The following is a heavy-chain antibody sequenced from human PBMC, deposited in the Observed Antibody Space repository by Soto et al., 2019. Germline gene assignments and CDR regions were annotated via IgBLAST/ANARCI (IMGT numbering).Heavy chain of an antibody. CDR2: ISYDGSYK. Sequence: QVQLVESGGGVVQPGRSLRLSCAASEFTLTPYAMHWVRQAPGKGLEWLTLISYDGSYKDYAASVRGRFAISRDNSKNTLYLQMNGLTAEDTAVYYCARDCDRGGGSYFWYFDLRGHGTLVTVSS. CDR3: ARDCDRGGGSYFWYFDL. J-gene: IGHJ2*01. V-gene: IGHV3-30*09. CDR1: EFTLTPYA. D-gene: IGHD1-26*01.